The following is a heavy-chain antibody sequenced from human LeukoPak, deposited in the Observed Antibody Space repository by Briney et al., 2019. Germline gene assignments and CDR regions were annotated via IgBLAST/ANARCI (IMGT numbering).Heavy chain of an antibody. Sequence: SETLSLTCTVFGGSISSYYWSWIRQPPGKGLEWIGYIYYSGSTNYNPSLKSRVTISVDTSKNQFSLKLSSVTAADTAVYYCAREAIAAAGLPHFDYWGQGTLVTVSS. V-gene: IGHV4-59*01. CDR2: IYYSGST. CDR3: AREAIAAAGLPHFDY. CDR1: GGSISSYY. D-gene: IGHD6-13*01. J-gene: IGHJ4*02.